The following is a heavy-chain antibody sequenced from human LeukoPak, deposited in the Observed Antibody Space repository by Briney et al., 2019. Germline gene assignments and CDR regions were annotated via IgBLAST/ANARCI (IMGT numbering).Heavy chain of an antibody. CDR2: VSYDGSIQ. CDR1: GFTYTAYG. J-gene: IGHJ3*02. D-gene: IGHD3-16*01. V-gene: IGHV3-30-3*01. Sequence: GRSLRLSCAAFGFTYTAYGFHWVRQAPGKGLEWVAVVSYDGSIQYYADSVKGRFTISRDNSKNTVYLQMNSLRAEDTAVYYCARDRLRGGLGAFDIWGQGTMVTVSS. CDR3: ARDRLRGGLGAFDI.